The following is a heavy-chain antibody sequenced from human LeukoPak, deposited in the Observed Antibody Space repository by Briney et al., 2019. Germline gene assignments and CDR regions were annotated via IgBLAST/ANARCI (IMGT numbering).Heavy chain of an antibody. D-gene: IGHD6-13*01. V-gene: IGHV3-30-3*01. CDR1: GFTFSSYA. CDR3: AKDIYSSSRYYFDY. J-gene: IGHJ4*02. CDR2: ISYDGSNK. Sequence: GGSLRLSCAASGFTFSSYAIHWVRQAPGKGLEWVAVISYDGSNKYYADSVKGRFTISRDNAKNSLYLQMNSLRAEDTALYYCAKDIYSSSRYYFDYWGQGTLVTVSS.